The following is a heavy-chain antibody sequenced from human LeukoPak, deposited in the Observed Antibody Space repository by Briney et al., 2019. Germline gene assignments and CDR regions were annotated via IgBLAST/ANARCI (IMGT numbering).Heavy chain of an antibody. CDR3: ARDLALGAKKSPGDFYY. D-gene: IGHD6-19*01. Sequence: GGSLRLSCAASAFTFVNFNLNWIRQAPGKGLEWVASISSDGTYIYYADSVKGRFTISRDNANNSLYLQMNSLRAEDTALYYCARDLALGAKKSPGDFYYWGQGVQVTVSS. J-gene: IGHJ4*02. CDR1: AFTFVNFN. V-gene: IGHV3-21*01. CDR2: ISSDGTYI.